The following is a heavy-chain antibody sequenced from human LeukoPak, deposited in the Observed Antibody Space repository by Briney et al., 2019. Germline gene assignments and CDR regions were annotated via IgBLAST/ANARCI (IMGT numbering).Heavy chain of an antibody. V-gene: IGHV3-21*01. Sequence: GGSLRLSCAASGFTFSSYSMNWVRQAPGKGLEWVSSISSSSYIYYADSVKGRFTISRDNAKNSLYLQMNSLRAEDTAVYYCARDAIVGATTLNYYFDYWGQGTLVTVSS. CDR1: GFTFSSYS. CDR2: ISSSSYI. CDR3: ARDAIVGATTLNYYFDY. D-gene: IGHD1-26*01. J-gene: IGHJ4*02.